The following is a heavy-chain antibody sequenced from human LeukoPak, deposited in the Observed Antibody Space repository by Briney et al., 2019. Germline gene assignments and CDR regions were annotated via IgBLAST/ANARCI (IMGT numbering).Heavy chain of an antibody. Sequence: SGPTLVNPTQTLTLTCTFSGFSLSTSGMCVSWIRQPPGKGLEWIGYIYYSGSTNYNPSLKSRVTISVDTSKNQFSLKLSSVTAADTAVYYCASPFGDFGPWGQGTLVTVSS. D-gene: IGHD3-16*01. CDR3: ASPFGDFGP. CDR1: GFSLSTSGMC. V-gene: IGHV4-61*08. J-gene: IGHJ5*02. CDR2: IYYSGST.